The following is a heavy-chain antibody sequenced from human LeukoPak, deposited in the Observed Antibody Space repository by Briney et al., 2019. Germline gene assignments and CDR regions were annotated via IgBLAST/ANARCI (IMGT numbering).Heavy chain of an antibody. D-gene: IGHD6-25*01. Sequence: SETLSLTCTVSGGSISSYYWSWIRQPPGNGLEWIGYIYYSGSTNYNPPLKSRVTISVDTSKNQFSLKLSSVTAADTAVYYCARHWRWSSEPDNYYYGMDVWGQGTTVTVSS. CDR2: IYYSGST. J-gene: IGHJ6*02. CDR3: ARHWRWSSEPDNYYYGMDV. CDR1: GGSISSYY. V-gene: IGHV4-59*08.